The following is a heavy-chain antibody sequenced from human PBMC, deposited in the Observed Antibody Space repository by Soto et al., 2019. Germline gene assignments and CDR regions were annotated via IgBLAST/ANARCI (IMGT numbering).Heavy chain of an antibody. CDR3: ARDAGSSSP. D-gene: IGHD6-13*01. V-gene: IGHV1-3*01. Sequence: ASVKVSCKASESIFTHYDIHWLRQAPGQRLEWMGWINAGNGNTKYSQKFQGRVTITRDTSASTAYMELSSLRSEDTAVYYCARDAGSSSPWGQGTLVTVSS. CDR2: INAGNGNT. J-gene: IGHJ5*02. CDR1: ESIFTHYD.